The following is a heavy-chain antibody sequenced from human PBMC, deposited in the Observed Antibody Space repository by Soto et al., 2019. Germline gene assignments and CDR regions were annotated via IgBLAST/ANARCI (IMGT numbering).Heavy chain of an antibody. CDR1: GYSFLSYD. CDR2: ISTDNGST. V-gene: IGHV1-18*01. Sequence: QVQLVQSGAEVKKPGASVKVSCKASGYSFLSYDISWVRQAPGQGLEWMGWISTDNGSTNYAQKVQGRVTMTTDTTTRTAYMELRSLRADDTAGYYCASGMDDAFDIWGQGTMVTVSS. J-gene: IGHJ3*02. CDR3: ASGMDDAFDI.